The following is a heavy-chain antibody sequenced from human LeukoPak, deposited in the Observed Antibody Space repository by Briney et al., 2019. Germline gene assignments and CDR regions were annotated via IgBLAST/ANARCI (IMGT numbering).Heavy chain of an antibody. CDR3: ANYDY. CDR1: GFTFSGYG. Sequence: GGSLRFSFAASGFTFSGYGLPWFRQAPGKGLEWVAVISYDGSNKYYADSVKGRFTISRDNSKNTLYLQMNSLRAEDTAVYYCANYDYWGQGTLVTVSS. CDR2: ISYDGSNK. V-gene: IGHV3-30*18. J-gene: IGHJ4*02.